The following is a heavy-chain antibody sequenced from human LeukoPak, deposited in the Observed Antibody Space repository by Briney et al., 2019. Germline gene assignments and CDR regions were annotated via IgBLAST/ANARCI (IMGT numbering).Heavy chain of an antibody. CDR3: ASQYSSSFGLNYFDY. J-gene: IGHJ4*02. V-gene: IGHV4-4*07. CDR1: GGSISSYY. CDR2: IYTSGST. D-gene: IGHD6-6*01. Sequence: PSETLSLTCTVSGGSISSYYWSWIRQPAGKGLEWIGRIYTSGSTNYNPSLKSRVTMSVDTSKNQFSLKLSSVTAADTAVYYCASQYSSSFGLNYFDYWGQGTLVTVSS.